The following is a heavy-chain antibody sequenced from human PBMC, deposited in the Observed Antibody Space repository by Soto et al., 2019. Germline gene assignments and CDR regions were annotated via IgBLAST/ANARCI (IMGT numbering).Heavy chain of an antibody. Sequence: EVQLLESGGGLVQPGGSLRLSCAASGFTFSSYTMTWVRQAPGKGLEWVSSVIGNGGSTYYADSVKGRFTISRDNSKNTLFLQMNSLRAEDMAVYFCAKGFRGDSHAFDVWGQGTMVTVSS. CDR1: GFTFSSYT. CDR3: AKGFRGDSHAFDV. CDR2: VIGNGGST. J-gene: IGHJ3*01. V-gene: IGHV3-23*01. D-gene: IGHD2-21*01.